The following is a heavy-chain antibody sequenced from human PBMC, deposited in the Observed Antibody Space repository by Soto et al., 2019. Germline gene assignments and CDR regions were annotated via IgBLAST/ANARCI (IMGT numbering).Heavy chain of an antibody. D-gene: IGHD6-19*01. Sequence: ASVKVSCKASGYTFTGYYMHWVRQAPGQGLEWMGWINPNSGGTNYAQKFQGWVTMTRDTSISTAYMELSRLRSDDTAVYYCARGYSSGWPGNASDIWGQGTMVTVSS. V-gene: IGHV1-2*04. CDR1: GYTFTGYY. J-gene: IGHJ3*02. CDR3: ARGYSSGWPGNASDI. CDR2: INPNSGGT.